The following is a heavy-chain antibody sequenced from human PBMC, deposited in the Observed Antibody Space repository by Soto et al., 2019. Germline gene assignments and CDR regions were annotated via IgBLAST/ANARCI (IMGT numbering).Heavy chain of an antibody. Sequence: QVQLVESGGGVVQPGRSLRLSCAASGFTFSSYGMHWVRQAPGKGLEWVAVISYDGSNKYYADSVKGRFTISRDNSKNTLYLQMNSLRAEETAVYYCAKAHRSGGFGYWGQGTLVTVSS. D-gene: IGHD3-3*01. V-gene: IGHV3-30*18. CDR3: AKAHRSGGFGY. J-gene: IGHJ4*02. CDR2: ISYDGSNK. CDR1: GFTFSSYG.